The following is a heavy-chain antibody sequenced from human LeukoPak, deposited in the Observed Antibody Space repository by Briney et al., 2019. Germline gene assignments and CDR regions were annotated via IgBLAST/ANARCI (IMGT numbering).Heavy chain of an antibody. Sequence: SWIRQPPGKGLEWIGYIYYSGSTYYNPSLKSRVTISVDTSKNQFSLKLSSVTAADTAVYCCALSDSLRYDSSGYLDYWGQGTLVTVSS. J-gene: IGHJ4*02. CDR3: ALSDSLRYDSSGYLDY. D-gene: IGHD3-22*01. CDR2: IYYSGST. V-gene: IGHV4-30-4*08.